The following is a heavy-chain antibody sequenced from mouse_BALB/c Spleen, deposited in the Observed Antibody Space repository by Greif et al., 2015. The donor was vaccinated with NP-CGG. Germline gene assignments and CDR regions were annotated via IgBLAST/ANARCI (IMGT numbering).Heavy chain of an antibody. Sequence: QVQLQQSGAELVRPGTSVKVSCKASGYAFTNYLIEWVKQRPGQGLEWIGVINPGSGGTNYNEKFKGKATLTADKSSSTAYMQLSSLTSDDSAVYFCARWRGYGLDYWGQGTSVTVSS. J-gene: IGHJ4*01. D-gene: IGHD2-2*01. V-gene: IGHV1-54*01. CDR2: INPGSGGT. CDR1: GYAFTNYL. CDR3: ARWRGYGLDY.